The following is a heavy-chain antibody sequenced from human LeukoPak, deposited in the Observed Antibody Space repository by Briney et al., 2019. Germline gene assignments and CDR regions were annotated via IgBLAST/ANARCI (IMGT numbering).Heavy chain of an antibody. V-gene: IGHV3-30-3*01. Sequence: GRSLRLSCAASGFTFSSYAMHWVRQAPGKGLEWVAVISYDGSNKYYADSVKGRFTISRDNSKNTLYLQMNSLRAEDTAVYYCARDQGITMIVVVMWGQGTLVTVSS. CDR3: ARDQGITMIVVVM. CDR2: ISYDGSNK. D-gene: IGHD3-22*01. J-gene: IGHJ4*02. CDR1: GFTFSSYA.